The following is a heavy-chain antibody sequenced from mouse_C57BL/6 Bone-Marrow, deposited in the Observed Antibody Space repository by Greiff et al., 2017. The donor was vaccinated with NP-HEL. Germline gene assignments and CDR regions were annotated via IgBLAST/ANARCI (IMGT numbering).Heavy chain of an antibody. V-gene: IGHV1-69*01. CDR1: GYTFTSYW. CDR2: IDPSDSYT. CDR3: ARDYYGSSYDWYFDV. D-gene: IGHD1-1*01. Sequence: QVQLQQPGAELVMPGASVKLSCKASGYTFTSYWMHWVKRRPGQGLEWIGEIDPSDSYTNYNQKFKGKSTLTVDKSSSTAYMQLSSLTSEDSAVYYCARDYYGSSYDWYFDVWGTGTTVTVSS. J-gene: IGHJ1*03.